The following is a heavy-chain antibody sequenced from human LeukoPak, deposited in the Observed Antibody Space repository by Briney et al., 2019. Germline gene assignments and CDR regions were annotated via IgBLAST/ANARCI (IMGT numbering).Heavy chain of an antibody. V-gene: IGHV3-11*01. CDR3: ATDGAGFDT. CDR1: GFTFSDYY. J-gene: IGHJ5*02. CDR2: INIGGTNT. Sequence: GGSLRLSCAASGFTFSDYYMSWIRQAPGKGLEWLSYINIGGTNTHYADSVKGRFTISRDNAKKSLYLEMNNLRAEDTAVYYCATDGAGFDTWGQGVLVTVSS.